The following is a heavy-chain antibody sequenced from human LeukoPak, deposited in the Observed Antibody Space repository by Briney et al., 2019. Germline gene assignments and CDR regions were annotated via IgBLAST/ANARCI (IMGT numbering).Heavy chain of an antibody. D-gene: IGHD6-19*01. J-gene: IGHJ4*02. CDR2: MNTNSGNT. CDR1: GYTFTSYD. CDR3: ARGRGIAVAGRTPGY. Sequence: ASVKVSCKASGYTFTSYDINWVRQATGQGLEWMGWMNTNSGNTGYAQKFQGRVTMTRNTSISTAYMELSSLRSEDTAVYYCARGRGIAVAGRTPGYWGQGTLVTVSS. V-gene: IGHV1-8*01.